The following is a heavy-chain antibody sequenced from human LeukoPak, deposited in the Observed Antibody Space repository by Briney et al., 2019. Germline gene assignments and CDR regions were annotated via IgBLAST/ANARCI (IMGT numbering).Heavy chain of an antibody. Sequence: ASVKVSCKASGCTFTSYDINWVRQATGQGFEWMGWMNPNSGNTGYAQKFQGRVTMTRNTSISTAYMDLSSLRSEDTAVYYCATVVPAANPGVFDYWGQGTLVTVSS. J-gene: IGHJ4*02. CDR2: MNPNSGNT. CDR1: GCTFTSYD. D-gene: IGHD2-2*01. V-gene: IGHV1-8*01. CDR3: ATVVPAANPGVFDY.